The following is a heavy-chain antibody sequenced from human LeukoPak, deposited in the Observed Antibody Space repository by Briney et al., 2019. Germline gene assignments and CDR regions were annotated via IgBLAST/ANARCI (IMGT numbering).Heavy chain of an antibody. J-gene: IGHJ4*02. CDR2: ISGEGVST. CDR3: ARESGKFDY. V-gene: IGHV3-43*02. Sequence: GGSLRLSCVASGLPIGDFAMHWLRQAPAQGLEWVSLISGEGVSTFFADSVKGRFSISRDNSKNSLFLEMSSLRTEDTAMYSCARESGKFDYWGQGALVAVSS. CDR1: GLPIGDFA.